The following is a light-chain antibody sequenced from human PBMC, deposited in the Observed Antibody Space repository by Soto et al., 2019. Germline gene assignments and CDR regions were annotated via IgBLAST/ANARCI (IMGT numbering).Light chain of an antibody. CDR2: GAS. CDR1: QSVSGN. V-gene: IGKV3-20*01. Sequence: EIVMTQSPATLSVSPGERVPLSCTARQSVSGNLAWYPQKPGQPPRLLIYGASSRATGIPDRFSGSGSGTDFTLTISRLEPDDFAVYYCQQYGNSPWTFGQGTKVDIK. J-gene: IGKJ1*01. CDR3: QQYGNSPWT.